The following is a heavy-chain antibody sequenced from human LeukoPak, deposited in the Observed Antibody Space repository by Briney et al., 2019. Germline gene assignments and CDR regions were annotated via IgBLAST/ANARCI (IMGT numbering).Heavy chain of an antibody. V-gene: IGHV3-30*18. Sequence: GGSLRLSCAASGFTFSSYGMHWVRQAPGKGLEWVAVISYDGSNKYYADSVKGRFTISRDNSKNTLYLQMNSLRAGDTAVYYCAKDQCSSTSCYSFDYWGQGTLVTVSS. CDR3: AKDQCSSTSCYSFDY. J-gene: IGHJ4*02. CDR1: GFTFSSYG. CDR2: ISYDGSNK. D-gene: IGHD2-2*01.